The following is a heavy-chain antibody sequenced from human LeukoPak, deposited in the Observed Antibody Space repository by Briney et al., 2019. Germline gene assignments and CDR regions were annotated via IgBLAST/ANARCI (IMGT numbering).Heavy chain of an antibody. J-gene: IGHJ4*01. CDR3: ARGGYSYATFDF. CDR1: GGSISSYY. V-gene: IGHV4-4*07. CDR2: IYTSGST. D-gene: IGHD5-18*01. Sequence: SETLSLTCTVSGGSISSYYWSWVRQPAGKGLEWIGRIYTSGSTNYNPSLKSRVTMSVDTSKNQMSLKLNSVTAADTAMYYCARGGYSYATFDFWGHGTLVTVSS.